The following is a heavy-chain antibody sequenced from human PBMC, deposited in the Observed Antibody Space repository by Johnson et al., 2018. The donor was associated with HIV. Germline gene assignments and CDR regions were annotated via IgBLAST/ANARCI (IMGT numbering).Heavy chain of an antibody. V-gene: IGHV3-13*01. CDR1: GFTFSGSA. J-gene: IGHJ3*02. CDR2: IGKAADT. CDR3: ARGSVVGGNSGYDAFDI. D-gene: IGHD4-23*01. Sequence: VQLVESGGGLVQPGGSLKLSCAASGFTFSGSAMHWVRQASGKGLEWVSAIGKAADTYYADSVKGRLTISRENVRNSLYLQMDSLGVGDTAVYYCARGSVVGGNSGYDAFDIWGQGTVVTVSS.